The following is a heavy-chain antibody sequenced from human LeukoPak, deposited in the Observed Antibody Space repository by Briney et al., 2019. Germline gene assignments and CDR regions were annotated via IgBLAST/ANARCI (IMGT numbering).Heavy chain of an antibody. CDR1: GYTFTGYY. Sequence: GASVTVSCMASGYTFTGYYMHWVRQAPGQGLEWMGWINPNSGGTNYAQKFQGRGTMTRDTSISTAYMELSRLRSDDTAVYYWARDRELGPFDAFDIWGQGTMVTVSS. CDR3: ARDRELGPFDAFDI. V-gene: IGHV1-2*02. J-gene: IGHJ3*02. CDR2: INPNSGGT. D-gene: IGHD1-26*01.